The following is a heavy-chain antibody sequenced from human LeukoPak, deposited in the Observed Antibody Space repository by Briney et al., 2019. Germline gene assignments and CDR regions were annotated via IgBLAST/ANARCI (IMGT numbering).Heavy chain of an antibody. Sequence: ASVKVSCKASGYTFTSYYMHWVRQAPGQGLEWMGIINPSGGSTSYAQKFQGRVTMTRDTSTSTVYMELSSLRSEDTAVYYCAGDYYGSSGYYLFDIWGQGTMVTVSS. V-gene: IGHV1-46*01. D-gene: IGHD3-22*01. CDR3: AGDYYGSSGYYLFDI. J-gene: IGHJ3*02. CDR1: GYTFTSYY. CDR2: INPSGGST.